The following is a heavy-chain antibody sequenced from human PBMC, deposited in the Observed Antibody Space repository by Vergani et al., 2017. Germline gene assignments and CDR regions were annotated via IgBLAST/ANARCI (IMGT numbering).Heavy chain of an antibody. CDR1: GFTFSTYA. CDR2: ISGSGGST. J-gene: IGHJ6*02. D-gene: IGHD5-12*01. CDR3: AKANPRNSGYDYLYYYHAMDV. Sequence: EVQLLESGGSLKQPGGSVRLSCAASGFTFSTYAMNWVRQAPGKGLEWVSGISGSGGSTYYAGSVKGRFTISRDSSKNTLYLQMNSLSAGDTAVYYCAKANPRNSGYDYLYYYHAMDVWGQGTMVTVSS. V-gene: IGHV3-23*01.